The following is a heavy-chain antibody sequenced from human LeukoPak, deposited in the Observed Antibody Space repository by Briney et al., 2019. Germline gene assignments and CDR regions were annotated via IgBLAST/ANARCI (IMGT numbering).Heavy chain of an antibody. CDR1: GFTFRSYD. D-gene: IGHD1-26*01. CDR2: ITGNGAST. Sequence: PGGSLRLSCAASGFTFRSYDINWVRQAPGKGLEWVSSITGNGASTNFADSVRGRFTISRDNSKNTAYLQMYSLRAEDTAVYYCAGSGSHVYWGQGTLVTVSS. CDR3: AGSGSHVY. J-gene: IGHJ4*02. V-gene: IGHV3-23*01.